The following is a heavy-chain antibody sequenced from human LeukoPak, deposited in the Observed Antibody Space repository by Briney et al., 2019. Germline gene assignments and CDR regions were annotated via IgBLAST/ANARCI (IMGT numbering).Heavy chain of an antibody. CDR3: ARGEDIAAAGLDY. CDR2: IYYSGTT. J-gene: IGHJ4*02. CDR1: GGSISSSTYY. D-gene: IGHD6-13*01. V-gene: IGHV4-39*01. Sequence: PSETLSLTCTVSGGSISSSTYYWGWIRQPPGKGLEWIGGIYYSGTTYYSPSLKSRVTISADTSQNQFSLKLTSMTAADTAVYYCARGEDIAAAGLDYWGQGTLVTVSS.